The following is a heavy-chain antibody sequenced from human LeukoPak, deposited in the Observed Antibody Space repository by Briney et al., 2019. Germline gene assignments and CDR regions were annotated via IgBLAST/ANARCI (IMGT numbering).Heavy chain of an antibody. Sequence: GGSLRLSCAASGFTFSSYWMSWVRQAPGKGLEWVAIIWYHGSNINYADSVKGRFTISRDNSKNTLYLQMNSLRAEDTAVYYCARDLSFGSLDWGQGTLVTVSS. CDR1: GFTFSSYW. J-gene: IGHJ4*02. CDR2: IWYHGSNI. V-gene: IGHV3-33*08. D-gene: IGHD3-10*01. CDR3: ARDLSFGSLD.